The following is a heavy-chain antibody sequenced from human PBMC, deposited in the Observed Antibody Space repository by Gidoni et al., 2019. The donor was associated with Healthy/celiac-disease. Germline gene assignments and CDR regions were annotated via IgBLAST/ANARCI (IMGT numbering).Heavy chain of an antibody. CDR1: GLTFSSYS. CDR3: ASPYSSSSGGRFDY. CDR2: ISSSSSYI. V-gene: IGHV3-21*01. J-gene: IGHJ4*02. D-gene: IGHD6-6*01. Sequence: EVQLVESGGGLVKPGGSLRLSWAASGLTFSSYSMHWVRQAPGKGLEWVSSISSSSSYIYYADSVKGRFTISRDNAKNSLYLQMNSLRAEDTAVYYCASPYSSSSGGRFDYWGQGTLVTVSS.